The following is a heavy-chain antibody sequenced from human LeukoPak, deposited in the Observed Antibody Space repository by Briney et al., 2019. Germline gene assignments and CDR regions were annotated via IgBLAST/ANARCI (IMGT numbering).Heavy chain of an antibody. CDR3: VRDSMEPLASLDAFDI. CDR1: VYTLTVYY. CDR2: INPHRGGT. Sequence: GPTVNLSREASVYTLTVYYMHCVPQAPGQGHESMGCINPHRGGTNYAQTSRGRVTMPRDTPISRAHVEVSRLSSHDTAVFYCVRDSMEPLASLDAFDIWGERTMVTVSS. D-gene: IGHD1-1*01. J-gene: IGHJ3*02. V-gene: IGHV1-2*02.